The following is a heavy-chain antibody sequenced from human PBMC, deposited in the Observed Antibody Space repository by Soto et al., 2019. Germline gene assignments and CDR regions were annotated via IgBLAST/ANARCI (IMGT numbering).Heavy chain of an antibody. CDR2: IYWNDDK. Sequence: QITLKESGPTLVKPTQTLTLTCTFSGFSLSTSGVGVGWIRQPPGKALEWLALIYWNDDKRYSPSLKSRLTITKDTSKNQVVLTMTNMDPVDTATYYCAHTFNVWIQLWLLSNWFDPWGQGTLVTVSS. CDR1: GFSLSTSGVG. V-gene: IGHV2-5*01. D-gene: IGHD5-18*01. CDR3: AHTFNVWIQLWLLSNWFDP. J-gene: IGHJ5*02.